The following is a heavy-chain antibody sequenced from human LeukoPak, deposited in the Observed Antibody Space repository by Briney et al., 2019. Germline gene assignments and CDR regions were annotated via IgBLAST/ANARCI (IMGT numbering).Heavy chain of an antibody. V-gene: IGHV4-59*01. Sequence: SETLSLTCTVSGGSISSYYWSWIRQPPGKGLEWIGYIYYSGSTNYNPSLKSRVTISVDTPKNQFSLKLSSVTAADTAVYYCAGASYDSSGVHWGQGTLVTVSS. CDR2: IYYSGST. CDR1: GGSISSYY. D-gene: IGHD3-22*01. J-gene: IGHJ4*02. CDR3: AGASYDSSGVH.